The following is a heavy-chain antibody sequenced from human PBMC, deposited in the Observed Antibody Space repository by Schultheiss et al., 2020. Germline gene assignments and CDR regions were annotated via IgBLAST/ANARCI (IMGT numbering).Heavy chain of an antibody. CDR3: ARELSGWYPYYYYGMDV. D-gene: IGHD6-19*01. CDR1: GFTFSSYS. CDR2: IWYDGSNK. Sequence: GESLKISCAASGFTFSSYSMNWVRQAPGKGLEWVAVIWYDGSNKYYADSVKGRFTISRDNSKNTLYLQMNSLRAEDTAVYYCARELSGWYPYYYYGMDVWGQGTTVTVSS. V-gene: IGHV3-33*08. J-gene: IGHJ6*02.